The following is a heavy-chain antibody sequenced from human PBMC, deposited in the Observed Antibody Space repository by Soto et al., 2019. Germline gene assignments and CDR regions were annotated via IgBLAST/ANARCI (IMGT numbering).Heavy chain of an antibody. CDR1: GFTFSSYA. CDR2: ISYDGSNK. D-gene: IGHD2-2*01. V-gene: IGHV3-30-3*01. CDR3: ARGNYSSDAFDI. J-gene: IGHJ3*02. Sequence: QVQLVESGGGVVQPGRSLRLSCAASGFTFSSYAMHWVRQAPGKGLEWVAVISYDGSNKYYADSVKGRFTISRDNSKNTLYLQMNSLRAEDTAVYYCARGNYSSDAFDIWGQGTMVTVSS.